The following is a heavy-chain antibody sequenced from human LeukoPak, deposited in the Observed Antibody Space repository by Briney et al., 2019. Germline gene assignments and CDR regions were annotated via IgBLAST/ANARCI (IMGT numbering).Heavy chain of an antibody. V-gene: IGHV4-59*01. J-gene: IGHJ3*02. CDR3: AREGADAFDI. D-gene: IGHD1-26*01. CDR1: GGSICSYY. Sequence: SETLSLTCTVSGGSICSYYWSWIRQPPGKGLEWIGYIYYSGSTNYNPSLKSRVTISVDTSKNQFSLKLSSVTAADTAVYYCAREGADAFDIWGQGTMVTVSS. CDR2: IYYSGST.